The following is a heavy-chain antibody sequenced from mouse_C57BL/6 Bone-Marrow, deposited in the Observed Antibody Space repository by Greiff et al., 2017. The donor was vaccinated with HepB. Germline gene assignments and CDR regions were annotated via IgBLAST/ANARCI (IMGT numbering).Heavy chain of an antibody. CDR1: GFNIKDDY. CDR3: TTRYGSTYFDV. CDR2: IDPENGDT. Sequence: VQLQQSGAELVRPGASVKLSCTASGFNIKDDYMHWVKQRPEQGLEWIGWIDPENGDTEYASKFQGKATITADTSSNTAYLQLSSLTSEDPAVYYCTTRYGSTYFDVWGTGTTVTVSS. J-gene: IGHJ1*03. D-gene: IGHD1-1*01. V-gene: IGHV14-4*01.